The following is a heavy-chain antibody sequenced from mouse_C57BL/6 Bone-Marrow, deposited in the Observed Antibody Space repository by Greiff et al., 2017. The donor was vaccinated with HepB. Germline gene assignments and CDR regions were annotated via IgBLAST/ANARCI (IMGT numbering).Heavy chain of an antibody. V-gene: IGHV1-53*01. CDR2: INPSNGGT. Sequence: QVQLQQPGTELVKPGASVKLSCKASGYTFTRYWMHWVKQRPGQGLEWIGNINPSNGGTNYNETFKSKATLTVDKSSSTAYMQLSSLTSEDSAVYDCARRGYYYGRSDFDYWGQGTTLTVSS. D-gene: IGHD1-1*01. CDR3: ARRGYYYGRSDFDY. J-gene: IGHJ2*01. CDR1: GYTFTRYW.